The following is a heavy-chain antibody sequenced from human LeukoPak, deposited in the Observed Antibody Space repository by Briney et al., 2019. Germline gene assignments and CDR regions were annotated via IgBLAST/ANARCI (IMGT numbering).Heavy chain of an antibody. CDR3: ARPDYYDTSGYYPPPHAFDT. CDR2: IYPGDSDT. D-gene: IGHD3-22*01. J-gene: IGHJ3*02. CDR1: GSSFTNYW. Sequence: GASLKISCKGSGSSFTNYWIAWVRPLPGKGLEWMGIIYPGDSDTRYSPSFQGQVTISADKSISTAYLQWDSLRASDTAMYYCARPDYYDTSGYYPPPHAFDTWGQGTMVTVSS. V-gene: IGHV5-51*01.